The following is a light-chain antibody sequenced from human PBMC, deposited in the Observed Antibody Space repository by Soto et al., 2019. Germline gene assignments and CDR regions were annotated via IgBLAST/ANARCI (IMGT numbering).Light chain of an antibody. V-gene: IGLV2-14*01. Sequence: QSVLTQPASVSGSPGQSITISCTGASSDVGAYNFVSWYQQHPGKAPKLMIFDVSTRPPGVSNRFSGSKSGNTASLTISGLQAEDEADYYCSSYTSSSTRVVFGGGTKLTVL. CDR3: SSYTSSSTRVV. CDR2: DVS. CDR1: SSDVGAYNF. J-gene: IGLJ3*02.